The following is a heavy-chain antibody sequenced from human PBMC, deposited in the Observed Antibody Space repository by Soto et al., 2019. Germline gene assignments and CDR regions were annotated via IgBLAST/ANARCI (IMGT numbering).Heavy chain of an antibody. J-gene: IGHJ3*02. Sequence: GGSLRLSCAASDFTFNKYGMSWVRQAPGKGLEWVSTITGSGGKTYYADSVRGRFTVSRDNSKNTLYLDMSSLRAEDAAVYFCAKDRSYYYAKPAFDIWGQGTMVTVSS. D-gene: IGHD3-10*01. V-gene: IGHV3-23*01. CDR2: ITGSGGKT. CDR3: AKDRSYYYAKPAFDI. CDR1: DFTFNKYG.